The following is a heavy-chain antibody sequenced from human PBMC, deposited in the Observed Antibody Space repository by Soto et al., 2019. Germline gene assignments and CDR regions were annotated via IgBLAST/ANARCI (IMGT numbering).Heavy chain of an antibody. CDR3: AREPGYSYKFDF. Sequence: PSETLSLTCTVSGGSISSYYWSWIRQPPGKGLEWIGYIYYSGSTNYNPSLKSRVTISVDTSKNQFSLKLSSVTAADTAVYYCAREPGYSYKFDFWGQGTPVTVSS. CDR2: IYYSGST. D-gene: IGHD6-13*01. J-gene: IGHJ4*02. CDR1: GGSISSYY. V-gene: IGHV4-59*01.